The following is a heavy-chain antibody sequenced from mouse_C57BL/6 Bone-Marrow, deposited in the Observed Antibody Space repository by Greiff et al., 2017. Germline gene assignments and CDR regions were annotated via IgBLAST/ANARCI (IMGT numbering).Heavy chain of an antibody. D-gene: IGHD2-1*01. J-gene: IGHJ2*01. CDR3: TRDEGNSGFYSYYFDY. Sequence: VKLMESGAELVRPGASVTLSCKASGYTFTDYEMHWVKQTPVHGLEWIGAIDPETGGTAYNQKFKGKAILTADKSSSTAYMELRSLTSEDSAVYYCTRDEGNSGFYSYYFDYWGQGTTLTVSS. CDR2: IDPETGGT. V-gene: IGHV1-15*01. CDR1: GYTFTDYE.